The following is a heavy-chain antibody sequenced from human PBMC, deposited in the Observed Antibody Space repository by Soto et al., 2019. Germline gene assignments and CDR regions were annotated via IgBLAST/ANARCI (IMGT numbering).Heavy chain of an antibody. V-gene: IGHV4-31*02. J-gene: IGHJ5*02. CDR2: IYYSGST. Sequence: DLEWIGYIYYSGSTYYNPSLKSRVTISVDTSKNQFSLKLSSVTAADTAVYYCAVVLGVVPAATRFDPWGQGTLVTVSS. CDR3: AVVLGVVPAATRFDP. D-gene: IGHD2-2*01.